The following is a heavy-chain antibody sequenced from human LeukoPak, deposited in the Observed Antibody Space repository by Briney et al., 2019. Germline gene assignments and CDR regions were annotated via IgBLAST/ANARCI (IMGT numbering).Heavy chain of an antibody. Sequence: PGGSLRLSCAVSGITLSNYGMSWVRQAPGKGLEWVAGISDSGGSTNYADSVKGRFTISRDNSKNTLYLQMNSLRAEDTAVYYCAKIDQYQLLLDYWGQGTLVTVSS. D-gene: IGHD2-2*01. CDR1: GITLSNYG. V-gene: IGHV3-23*01. CDR2: ISDSGGST. J-gene: IGHJ4*02. CDR3: AKIDQYQLLLDY.